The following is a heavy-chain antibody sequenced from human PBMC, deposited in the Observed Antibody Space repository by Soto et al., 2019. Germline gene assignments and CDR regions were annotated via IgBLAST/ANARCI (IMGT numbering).Heavy chain of an antibody. CDR2: IFYSGSD. J-gene: IGHJ4*02. V-gene: IGHV4-61*01. CDR3: ARGRGYGYGIDF. Sequence: QVQLQESGPGLVKPSETLSLTCTVSGGSVTSGSHYWSWIRQSPGKGLEFIAYIFYSGSDNYNPSLKSRGTTSIDTSKNQFSLNLRSVTTADTAVYYCARGRGYGYGIDFWGQGTMVTVS. D-gene: IGHD5-18*01. CDR1: GGSVTSGSHY.